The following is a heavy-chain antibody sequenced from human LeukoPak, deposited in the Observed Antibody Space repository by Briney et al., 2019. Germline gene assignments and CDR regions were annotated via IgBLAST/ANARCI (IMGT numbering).Heavy chain of an antibody. V-gene: IGHV3-23*01. Sequence: GSLRLSCAASGFTFSSYAMSWVRQAPGKGLEWVSAISGSGGSTYYADSVKGRFTISRDNSKNTLYLQMNSLRAEDTAVYYCATNPGSYYDFWSGYFYFDYWGQGTLVTVSS. CDR3: ATNPGSYYDFWSGYFYFDY. CDR1: GFTFSSYA. J-gene: IGHJ4*02. CDR2: ISGSGGST. D-gene: IGHD3-3*01.